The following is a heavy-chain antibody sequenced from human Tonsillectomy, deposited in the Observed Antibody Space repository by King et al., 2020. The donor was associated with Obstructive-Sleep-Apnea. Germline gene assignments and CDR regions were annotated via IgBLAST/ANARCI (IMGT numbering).Heavy chain of an antibody. Sequence: VQLVESGGGLVQPGGSLRLSCAASVFTFISYAMSWFRQAPGKGRECVSAISGMGGSTYYADSVMGRCPISRDNSKNTLYLQMNSLRAGDTAVYYFAKEISLISYGDYEGFDYWGQGTLVTVSS. J-gene: IGHJ4*02. V-gene: IGHV3-23*04. CDR2: ISGMGGST. D-gene: IGHD4-17*01. CDR1: VFTFISYA. CDR3: AKEISLISYGDYEGFDY.